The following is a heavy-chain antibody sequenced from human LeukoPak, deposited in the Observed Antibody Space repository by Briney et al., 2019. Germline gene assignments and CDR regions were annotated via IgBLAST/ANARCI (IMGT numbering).Heavy chain of an antibody. CDR2: IYYSGST. Sequence: SETLSLTCTVSGGSISSSSYYWGWIRQPPGKGLEWIGSIYYSGSTYYNPSLKSRVTISVDTSKNQFSLKLRSVTAADTAVYYCARGSIAYYYMDVWGKGTTVTISS. J-gene: IGHJ6*03. D-gene: IGHD3-22*01. CDR3: ARGSIAYYYMDV. V-gene: IGHV4-39*07. CDR1: GGSISSSSYY.